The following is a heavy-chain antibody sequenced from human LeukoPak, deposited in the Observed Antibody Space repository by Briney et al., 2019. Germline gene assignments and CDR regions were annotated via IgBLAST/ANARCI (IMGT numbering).Heavy chain of an antibody. D-gene: IGHD6-19*01. J-gene: IGHJ4*02. CDR2: IYYSGST. V-gene: IGHV4-59*01. Sequence: SETLSLTCSVSGGSIGSYYWSWIRQPPGKGLEWIGYIYYSGSTNYNPSLKSRVTISVDTSKNQFSLKLSSVTAADTAVYYCARAPRYSSGRDFDYWGQGTLVTVSS. CDR3: ARAPRYSSGRDFDY. CDR1: GGSIGSYY.